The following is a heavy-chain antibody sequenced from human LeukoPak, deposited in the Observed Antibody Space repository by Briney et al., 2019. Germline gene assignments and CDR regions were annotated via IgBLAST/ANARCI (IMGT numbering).Heavy chain of an antibody. D-gene: IGHD2-8*02. Sequence: SQTLSLTCAISRDRLSSESAARNWVRQYPSRCLEWLGRTYYRCKWYNEYAVALKGRITINPDTSKNQFSLQLNSVAPEDTAVYYCARTTGHLDYWGRGTLVTVSS. CDR1: RDRLSSESAA. CDR3: ARTTGHLDY. J-gene: IGHJ4*02. V-gene: IGHV6-1*01. CDR2: TYYRCKWYN.